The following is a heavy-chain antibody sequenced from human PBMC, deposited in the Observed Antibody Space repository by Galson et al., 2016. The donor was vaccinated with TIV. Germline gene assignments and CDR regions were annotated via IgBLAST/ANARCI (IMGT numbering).Heavy chain of an antibody. CDR1: VFPFSGFS. D-gene: IGHD3-10*01. Sequence: SLRLSCADSVFPFSGFSMNWVRQTPGKGLERVAFISSTSSYTYYADSVRGRFTISRDNANNIVYLQMSSLRVEDTAVYYCARDPFFGSGSYYSVLWYFDYWGQGTQVTV. CDR3: ARDPFFGSGSYYSVLWYFDY. J-gene: IGHJ4*02. CDR2: ISSTSSYT. V-gene: IGHV3-21*01.